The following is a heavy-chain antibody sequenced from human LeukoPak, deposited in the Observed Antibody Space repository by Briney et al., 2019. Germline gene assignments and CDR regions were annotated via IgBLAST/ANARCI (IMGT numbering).Heavy chain of an antibody. V-gene: IGHV1-2*02. Sequence: ASVKVSCKASGYTFTGYYMHWVRQAPGQGLEWMGWINPNSGGTNYAQKLQGRVTMTTDTSTSTAYMELRSLRSDDTAVYYCATDLGKVGARDPDYWGQGTLVTVSS. CDR1: GYTFTGYY. D-gene: IGHD1-26*01. CDR2: INPNSGGT. J-gene: IGHJ4*02. CDR3: ATDLGKVGARDPDY.